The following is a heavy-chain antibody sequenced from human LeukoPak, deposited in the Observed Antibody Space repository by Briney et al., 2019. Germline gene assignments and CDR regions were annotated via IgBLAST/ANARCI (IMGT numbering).Heavy chain of an antibody. CDR2: ISNDGSKT. Sequence: GGSLRLSCAASGFTFSLYGMHWVRQAPGKGLEWVALISNDGSKTYYADSVKGRFTISRDNSKNTVYLQVSSLRADDTAVYYCAKDSRGANFFGDFDYWGQGILVTVSS. D-gene: IGHD3-10*01. CDR1: GFTFSLYG. CDR3: AKDSRGANFFGDFDY. J-gene: IGHJ4*02. V-gene: IGHV3-33*06.